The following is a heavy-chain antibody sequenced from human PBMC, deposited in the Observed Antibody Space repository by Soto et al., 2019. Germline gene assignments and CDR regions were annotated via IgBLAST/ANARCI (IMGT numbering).Heavy chain of an antibody. J-gene: IGHJ4*02. CDR1: GVYY. CDR3: ASEGSSYIEH. V-gene: IGHV4-4*07. CDR2: IYSRGNT. Sequence: QVQLQESGPGLVKPSETLSLTCTVSGVYYWSWIRQPAGKGLEWIGRIYSRGNTNYNPSLKSRVTMSVDTSKNQVSLKLRSVTAADTAVYYCASEGSSYIEHWGQGTLVTVSS. D-gene: IGHD6-13*01.